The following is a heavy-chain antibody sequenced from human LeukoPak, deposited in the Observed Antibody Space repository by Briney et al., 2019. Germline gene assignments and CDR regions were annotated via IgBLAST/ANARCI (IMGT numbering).Heavy chain of an antibody. D-gene: IGHD3-22*01. J-gene: IGHJ4*02. CDR2: ISGTSTSI. V-gene: IGHV3-11*01. CDR3: ARETARYYYDSSGYPDY. CDR1: GFTFGDHY. Sequence: AGGSLRLSCAASGFTFGDHYMIWIRQAPGKGLEWVSYISGTSTSIYYVDSVKGRFTISRDNAKNSLYLQMNSLRAEDTALYYCARETARYYYDSSGYPDYWGQGTLVTVSS.